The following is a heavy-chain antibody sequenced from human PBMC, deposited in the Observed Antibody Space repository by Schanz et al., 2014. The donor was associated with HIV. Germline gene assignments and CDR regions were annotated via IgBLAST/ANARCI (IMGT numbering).Heavy chain of an antibody. J-gene: IGHJ4*02. V-gene: IGHV3-33*03. CDR2: IWYDGSKK. CDR1: GITFSTSG. Sequence: QVQLVESGGGVVQPGRSLRLSCAASGITFSTSGMHWVRQAPGKGLEWEAVIWYDGSKKYYADSVKGRFTISRDNAKNSLYLQMNSLRGEDTALYYCAKDAARIYYDILTGPFDSWGQGTLVTVSS. D-gene: IGHD3-9*01. CDR3: AKDAARIYYDILTGPFDS.